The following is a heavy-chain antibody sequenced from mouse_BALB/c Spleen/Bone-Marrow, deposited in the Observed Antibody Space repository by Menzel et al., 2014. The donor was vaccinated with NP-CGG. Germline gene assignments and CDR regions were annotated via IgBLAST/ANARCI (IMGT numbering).Heavy chain of an antibody. Sequence: GGLLVQPGGSRNLSCAASGFTFSSFGMHWVRQAPEKGLEWVAYISSGSSTIYYADTVKGRFTISRDNPKNTLFLQMTSLRSEDTAMYYCARSYYGSSYYFDYWGQGTTLTVSS. D-gene: IGHD1-1*01. CDR1: GFTFSSFG. CDR3: ARSYYGSSYYFDY. V-gene: IGHV5-17*02. CDR2: ISSGSSTI. J-gene: IGHJ2*01.